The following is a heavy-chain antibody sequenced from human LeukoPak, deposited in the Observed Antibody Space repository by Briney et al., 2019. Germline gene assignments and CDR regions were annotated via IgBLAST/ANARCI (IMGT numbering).Heavy chain of an antibody. CDR1: GFTFSDYY. J-gene: IGHJ4*02. D-gene: IGHD3-10*01. Sequence: LGGSLRLSCAASGFTFSDYYMSWIRQAPGKGLQWVSYISSGSSYTNYVDSVKGRFTISRDNAKNSLYLQMNSLRAEDTAVYYCARDLVRGTSDYWGQGTLVTVSS. CDR3: ARDLVRGTSDY. CDR2: ISSGSSYT. V-gene: IGHV3-11*06.